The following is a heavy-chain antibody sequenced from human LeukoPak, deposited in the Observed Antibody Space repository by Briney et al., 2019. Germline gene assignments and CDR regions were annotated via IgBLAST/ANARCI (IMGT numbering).Heavy chain of an antibody. D-gene: IGHD3-3*01. J-gene: IGHJ3*02. CDR1: GGSISSYY. Sequence: SGTLSLTCTVSGGSISSYYWSWIRQPPGKGLEGIGDIYYSGSTNYNPSLKSRVTISVDTSKNQFSLKLSSVTAADTAVYYCARDKWSGEAFDIWGQGTMVTVSS. CDR2: IYYSGST. CDR3: ARDKWSGEAFDI. V-gene: IGHV4-59*01.